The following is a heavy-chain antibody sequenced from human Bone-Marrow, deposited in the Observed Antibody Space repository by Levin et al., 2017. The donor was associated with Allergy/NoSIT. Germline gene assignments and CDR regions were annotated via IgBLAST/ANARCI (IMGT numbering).Heavy chain of an antibody. Sequence: KISCKASGGTFSSYAISWVRQAPGQGLEWMGGIIPIFGTANYAQKFQGRVTITADESTSTAYMELSSLRSEDTAVYYCARVLHYGSGSYERFDPWGQGTLVTVSS. J-gene: IGHJ5*02. CDR1: GGTFSSYA. V-gene: IGHV1-69*01. D-gene: IGHD3-10*01. CDR2: IIPIFGTA. CDR3: ARVLHYGSGSYERFDP.